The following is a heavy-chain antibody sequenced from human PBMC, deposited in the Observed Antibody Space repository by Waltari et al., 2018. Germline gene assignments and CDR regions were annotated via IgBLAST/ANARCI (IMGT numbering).Heavy chain of an antibody. CDR3: ASALANNTWYYNWFDS. CDR1: GGSFHISS. D-gene: IGHD6-13*01. CDR2: VKYSGDT. Sequence: QVRLQQWGAGLLKPAETLSLTCGVYGGSFHISSWNWVRQPPGRGLEWIGAVKYSGDTTYNPALKSRVTMSVDTSKNQFALKLNSVPAADTAVYYCASALANNTWYYNWFDSWGQGTLVTVSS. V-gene: IGHV4-34*01. J-gene: IGHJ5*01.